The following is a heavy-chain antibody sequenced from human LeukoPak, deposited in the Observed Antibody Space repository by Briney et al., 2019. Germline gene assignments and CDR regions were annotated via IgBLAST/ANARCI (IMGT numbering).Heavy chain of an antibody. V-gene: IGHV4-38-2*02. D-gene: IGHD2-8*01. Sequence: SETLSLTCTVSGYSISSGYFWGWFRQPPGKGLEWIGTIYHSGNTNYNPSLKSRLTISVDKSKNQFSLRLSSVTAADTAVYYCARAPALYGTPHAFDTWGRGTMVTVSS. CDR3: ARAPALYGTPHAFDT. CDR1: GYSISSGYF. J-gene: IGHJ3*02. CDR2: IYHSGNT.